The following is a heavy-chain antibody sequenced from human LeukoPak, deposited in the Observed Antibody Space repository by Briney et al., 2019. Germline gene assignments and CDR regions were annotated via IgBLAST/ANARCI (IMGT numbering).Heavy chain of an antibody. Sequence: SQTLSLTCTFSGGSINSYYWSWIRQPPGKGLEWIGYIYYSGSTNYNPSLKSRVTISIDTSKNQFSLKLSSVTAADTAVYYCARGKYYYSYYMDVWDKGTTVTVSS. CDR1: GGSINSYY. D-gene: IGHD3-10*01. V-gene: IGHV4-59*13. J-gene: IGHJ6*03. CDR2: IYYSGST. CDR3: ARGKYYYSYYMDV.